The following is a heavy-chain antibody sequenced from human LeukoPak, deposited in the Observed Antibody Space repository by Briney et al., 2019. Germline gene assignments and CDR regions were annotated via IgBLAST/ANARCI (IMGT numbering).Heavy chain of an antibody. V-gene: IGHV3-21*01. CDR3: VRDRGSYRPIDY. Sequence: KPGGSLRLSCAASAFSFSGYNMNWVRQAPGKGLEWVSSISSSGTYIYYRDSVKGRFTSSRDNAENSLYLEMHSLRVEDTAIYYCVRDRGSYRPIDYWGPGTLVTVSS. D-gene: IGHD1-26*01. J-gene: IGHJ4*02. CDR2: ISSSGTYI. CDR1: AFSFSGYN.